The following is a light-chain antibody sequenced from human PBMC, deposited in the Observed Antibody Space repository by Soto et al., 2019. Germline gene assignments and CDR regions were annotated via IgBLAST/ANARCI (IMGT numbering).Light chain of an antibody. V-gene: IGLV1-51*01. CDR1: SSNIGSTF. CDR3: ASWDNSLNVVL. Sequence: QSVLTQPPSVSAAPGQKVTISCSGSSSNIGSTFVIWYQQLPGAAPQVLIYDSNKRPSGIPDRVSGSRSGTSGSLDITGLQTGDEADYYCASWDNSLNVVLFGGGTKLTVL. J-gene: IGLJ2*01. CDR2: DSN.